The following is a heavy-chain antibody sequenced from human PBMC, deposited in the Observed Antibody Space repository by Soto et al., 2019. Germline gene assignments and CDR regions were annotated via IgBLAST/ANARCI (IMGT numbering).Heavy chain of an antibody. J-gene: IGHJ4*02. CDR3: AIVRDDWAAERYFVY. D-gene: IGHD3-16*01. Sequence: EVQLVESGGGLVQPWWSLRLFFAASGFTFSSYWMHWGRQAPGKVLVWVSRINSDGSSTSYADSVKGRFTISRDNATNTLYLTMKSLRAEDTAVYYCAIVRDDWAAERYFVYWGQGTLVTVSS. V-gene: IGHV3-74*01. CDR1: GFTFSSYW. CDR2: INSDGSST.